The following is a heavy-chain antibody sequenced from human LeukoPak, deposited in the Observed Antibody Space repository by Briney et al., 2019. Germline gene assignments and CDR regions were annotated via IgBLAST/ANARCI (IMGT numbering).Heavy chain of an antibody. CDR2: IYYSGNT. CDR1: GASISSSNSY. J-gene: IGHJ5*02. Sequence: SETLSVTCTVSGASISSSNSYWGWIRQPPGKGLEWIGSIYYSGNTYYNASLKSQVSISIDTSKNQFSLKLSSVTAADTAVYYCARISYYKWFDPWGQGTLVTVSS. D-gene: IGHD2-2*02. CDR3: ARISYYKWFDP. V-gene: IGHV4-39*01.